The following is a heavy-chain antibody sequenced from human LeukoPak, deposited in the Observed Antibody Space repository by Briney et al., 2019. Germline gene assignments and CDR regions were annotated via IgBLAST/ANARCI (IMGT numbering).Heavy chain of an antibody. CDR2: ISYDGSNK. V-gene: IGHV3-30-3*01. CDR1: GFTFSSYA. Sequence: QPGGSLRLSCAASGFTFSSYAMHWVRQAPGKGLEWVAVISYDGSNKYYADSVKGRFTVSRDNSKNTLYLQMNSLRAEDTAVYYCASLYGDPSDYWGQGTLVTVSS. CDR3: ASLYGDPSDY. J-gene: IGHJ4*02. D-gene: IGHD4-17*01.